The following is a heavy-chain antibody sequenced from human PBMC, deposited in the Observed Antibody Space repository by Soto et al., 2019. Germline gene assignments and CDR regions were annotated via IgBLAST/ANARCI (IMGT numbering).Heavy chain of an antibody. J-gene: IGHJ5*02. V-gene: IGHV4-30-4*01. CDR3: ARASRSGSYYYGP. D-gene: IGHD1-26*01. Sequence: SETLSLTCTVSGGSISSGDYYWSWIRQPPGKGLEWIGYIYYSGSTYYNPSLKSRVTISVDTSKNQFSLKLSSVTAADTAVYYCARASRSGSYYYGPWGQGTLVTVS. CDR1: GGSISSGDYY. CDR2: IYYSGST.